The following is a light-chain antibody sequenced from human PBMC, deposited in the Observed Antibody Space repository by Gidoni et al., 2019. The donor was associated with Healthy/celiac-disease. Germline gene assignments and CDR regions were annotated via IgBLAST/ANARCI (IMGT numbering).Light chain of an antibody. V-gene: IGLV1-44*01. J-gene: IGLJ2*01. Sequence: QSVLTQPPSASGTPWQRVTISCSGSSSTIGSNTVNWYQQLPGTAPKLLIYSNNQRPSGVPDRFSGSKSGTSASLAISGLQSEDEADYYCAAWDDSLNGVVFGGGTKLTVL. CDR1: SSTIGSNT. CDR3: AAWDDSLNGVV. CDR2: SNN.